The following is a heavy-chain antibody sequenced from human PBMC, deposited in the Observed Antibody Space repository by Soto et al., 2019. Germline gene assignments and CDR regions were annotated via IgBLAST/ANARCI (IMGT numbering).Heavy chain of an antibody. D-gene: IGHD3-10*01. CDR2: VHHSWGS. Sequence: QVQLQESGPGLVKPSETLSLSCTVSGGSISSYYWSWFRHSPGKRMEWIGYVHHSWGSSYNPSLQSRVALSLATSKSQFSLQVTSVPAPDTAVYYCARQGFGPLHGLVDVWGQGTTVTVSS. CDR3: ARQGFGPLHGLVDV. CDR1: GGSISSYY. V-gene: IGHV4-59*08. J-gene: IGHJ6*02.